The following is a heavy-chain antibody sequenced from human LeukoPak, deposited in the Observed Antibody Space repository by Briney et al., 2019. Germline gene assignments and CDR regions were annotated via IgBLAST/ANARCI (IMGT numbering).Heavy chain of an antibody. CDR1: GFTFSSYS. Sequence: PGGSLRLPCAASGFTFSSYSMNWVRQAPGKGLEWVSSISSSSSYIYYADSVKGRFTISRDNAKNSLYLQMNSLRAEDTAVYYCARGITMIVVAPGYWGQGTLVTVSS. CDR3: ARGITMIVVAPGY. CDR2: ISSSSSYI. J-gene: IGHJ4*02. V-gene: IGHV3-21*01. D-gene: IGHD3-22*01.